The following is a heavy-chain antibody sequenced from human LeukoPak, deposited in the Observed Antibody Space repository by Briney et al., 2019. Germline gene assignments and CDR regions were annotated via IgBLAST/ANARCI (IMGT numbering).Heavy chain of an antibody. CDR1: GFPFSSYW. Sequence: PGGSLRLSCVASGFPFSSYWMTWVRQAPGKGLEWVASIKQDGSEKYYVDSVKGRFTFSRDNAKNSLYLQMDSLRAENTAVYYCARDKSAGADTGSSIYYWGQGALVTVSS. J-gene: IGHJ4*02. D-gene: IGHD3-10*01. CDR3: ARDKSAGADTGSSIYY. V-gene: IGHV3-7*03. CDR2: IKQDGSEK.